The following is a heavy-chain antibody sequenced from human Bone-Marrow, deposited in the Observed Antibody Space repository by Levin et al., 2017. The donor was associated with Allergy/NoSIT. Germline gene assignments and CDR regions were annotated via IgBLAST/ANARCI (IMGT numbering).Heavy chain of an antibody. CDR3: ARARGITGTTRVYYFDY. J-gene: IGHJ4*02. CDR2: ISSSGSTI. Sequence: GGSLRLSCAASGFTFSDYYMSWIRQAPGKGLEWVSYISSSGSTIYDADSVKGRFTISRDNAKNSLYQQMNSLRAEDTAVYYCARARGITGTTRVYYFDYWGQGTLVTVSS. V-gene: IGHV3-11*01. CDR1: GFTFSDYY. D-gene: IGHD1-7*01.